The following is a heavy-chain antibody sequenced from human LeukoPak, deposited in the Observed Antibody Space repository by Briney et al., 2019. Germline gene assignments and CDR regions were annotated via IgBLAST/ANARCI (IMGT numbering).Heavy chain of an antibody. CDR3: ARGYCSGGSCYSSYYYSYMDV. J-gene: IGHJ6*03. V-gene: IGHV3-30*02. CDR1: GFTFSSYG. Sequence: GGSLRLPCAASGFTFSSYGMHWVRQAPGKGLEWVAFIRYDGSNKYYADSVKGRFTISRDNSKNTLYLQMNSLRAEDTAVYYCARGYCSGGSCYSSYYYSYMDVWGKGTTVTVSS. CDR2: IRYDGSNK. D-gene: IGHD2-15*01.